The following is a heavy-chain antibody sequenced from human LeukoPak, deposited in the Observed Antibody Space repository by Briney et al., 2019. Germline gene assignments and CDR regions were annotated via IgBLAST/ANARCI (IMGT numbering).Heavy chain of an antibody. J-gene: IGHJ4*02. CDR2: IYYSGST. D-gene: IGHD1-26*01. CDR3: ARGYGRVDY. CDR1: GGSISSYY. V-gene: IGHV4-59*08. Sequence: SETLSLTCTVSGGSISSYYWSWIRQPPGKGLEWIGYIYYSGSTNYNPSLKSRVTISVDTSKNQFSLKLSSVTAADTAVYYCARGYGRVDYWGQGTLVTVSS.